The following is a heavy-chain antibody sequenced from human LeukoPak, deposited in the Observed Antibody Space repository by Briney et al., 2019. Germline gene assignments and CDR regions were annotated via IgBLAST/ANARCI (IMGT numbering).Heavy chain of an antibody. Sequence: GASVKVSCKPSGYTFTDYYMHWVRQAPGQGLEWMGWINPNSGGTNYAQKFQGRVTMTRDTSISTAYMELSRLRSDDTAVYYCARASYYYDSSGYPGYYFDYWGQGTLVTVSS. CDR2: INPNSGGT. V-gene: IGHV1-2*02. D-gene: IGHD3-22*01. CDR1: GYTFTDYY. CDR3: ARASYYYDSSGYPGYYFDY. J-gene: IGHJ4*02.